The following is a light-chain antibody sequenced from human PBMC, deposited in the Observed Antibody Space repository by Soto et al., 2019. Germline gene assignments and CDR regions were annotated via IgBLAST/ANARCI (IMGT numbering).Light chain of an antibody. Sequence: DIQMTQSPYSLSASVGDRVAITCRASQSINVYLNWYQQKPGEAPKLLIDAASSLQSGVPSRFRGSGSGTDFTLTIGSLQPEDFATYYCQQSYSTPWTFGQGTKVEIK. J-gene: IGKJ1*01. V-gene: IGKV1-39*01. CDR2: AAS. CDR1: QSINVY. CDR3: QQSYSTPWT.